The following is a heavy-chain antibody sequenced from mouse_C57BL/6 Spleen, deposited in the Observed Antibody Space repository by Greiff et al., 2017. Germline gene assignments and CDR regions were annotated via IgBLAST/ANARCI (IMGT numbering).Heavy chain of an antibody. CDR2: IYPRSGNT. CDR1: GYTFTSYG. J-gene: IGHJ3*01. V-gene: IGHV1-81*01. CDR3: ARDGAY. Sequence: VQLQQSGAELARPGASVKLSCKASGYTFTSYGISWVKQRPGQGLEWIGEIYPRSGNTYYNEKFKGKATLTADKSSSTAYMELRSLTYEDSAVYFCARDGAYWGQGTLVTVSA.